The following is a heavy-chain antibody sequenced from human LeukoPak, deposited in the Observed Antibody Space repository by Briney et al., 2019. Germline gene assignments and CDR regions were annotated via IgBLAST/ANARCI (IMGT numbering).Heavy chain of an antibody. D-gene: IGHD1-14*01. J-gene: IGHJ4*02. CDR3: AKDFGRNLGGPGY. Sequence: GGSLRLSCAASGFTFSTYTMAWVRQAPGGGLEWVSGISDNGGRIYYADSVKGRFAISRDDSKSTLYLQMNSPRGEDTAVYYCAKDFGRNLGGPGYWGRGTLVIVSS. CDR2: ISDNGGRI. CDR1: GFTFSTYT. V-gene: IGHV3-23*01.